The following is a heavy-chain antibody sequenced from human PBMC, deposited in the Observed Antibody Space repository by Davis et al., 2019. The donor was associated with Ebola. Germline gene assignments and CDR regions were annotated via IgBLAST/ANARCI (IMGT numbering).Heavy chain of an antibody. CDR1: GFTFSDFS. D-gene: IGHD1-26*01. V-gene: IGHV3-21*01. J-gene: IGHJ4*02. CDR2: ISSGGSDV. Sequence: GESLKISCAASGFTFSDFSMNWVRQAPGKGLEWVSSISSGGSDVYYRDSVKGRFTISRDNAKNSLFLQMDSLRAEDAAVYYCAKDDYHSGSPFDYWGQGTLVTVSS. CDR3: AKDDYHSGSPFDY.